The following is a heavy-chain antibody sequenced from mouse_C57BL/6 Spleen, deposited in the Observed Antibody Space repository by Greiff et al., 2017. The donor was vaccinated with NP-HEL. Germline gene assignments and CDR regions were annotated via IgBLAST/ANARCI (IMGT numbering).Heavy chain of an antibody. D-gene: IGHD4-1*01. CDR1: GYTFTSYW. J-gene: IGHJ2*01. V-gene: IGHV1-61*01. CDR2: IYPSDSET. Sequence: QVQLQQPGAELVRPGSSVKLSCKASGYTFTSYWMDWVKQRPGQGLEWIGNIYPSDSETHYNQKFKDKATLTVDKSSSTAYMQLSILTSEDSAFYYCASGLGLYFDYWGQGTTLTVSS. CDR3: ASGLGLYFDY.